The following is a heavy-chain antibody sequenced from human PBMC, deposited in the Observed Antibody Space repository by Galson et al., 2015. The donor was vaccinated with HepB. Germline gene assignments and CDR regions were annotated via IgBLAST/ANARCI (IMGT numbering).Heavy chain of an antibody. CDR3: AKDGRSSGWYYGHNWFDP. Sequence: SLRLSCAASGFTFSSYGMHWVRQAPGTGLEWVAVIWYDGSNKYYADSVKGRFTISRDNSKNTLYLQMNSLRAEDTAVYYCAKDGRSSGWYYGHNWFDPWGQGTLVTVSS. CDR2: IWYDGSNK. J-gene: IGHJ5*02. V-gene: IGHV3-33*06. D-gene: IGHD6-19*01. CDR1: GFTFSSYG.